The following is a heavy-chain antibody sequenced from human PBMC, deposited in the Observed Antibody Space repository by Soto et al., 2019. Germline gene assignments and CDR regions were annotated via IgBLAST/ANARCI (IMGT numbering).Heavy chain of an antibody. CDR1: GGTFSSYT. D-gene: IGHD3-22*01. J-gene: IGHJ3*02. V-gene: IGHV1-69*02. Sequence: SVKVSCKASGGTFSSYTISWVRQAPGQGLEWMGRIIPILGIANYAQKFQGRVTITADKSTSTAYMELSSLRSEDTAVYYCATFTLNYHDSSGPGDAFDIWGQGTMVTVS. CDR2: IIPILGIA. CDR3: ATFTLNYHDSSGPGDAFDI.